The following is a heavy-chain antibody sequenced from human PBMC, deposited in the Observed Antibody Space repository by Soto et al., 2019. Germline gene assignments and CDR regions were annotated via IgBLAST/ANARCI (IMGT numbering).Heavy chain of an antibody. CDR1: GFSFTTAGVA. CDR3: AHSDGGYEIIYFDF. V-gene: IGHV2-5*01. Sequence: SGPTLVNPTQTLTLTCTFSGFSFTTAGVAVGWIRQTPGGALEWLTLIYYNDDMRFSPSLKTRLTITGDTSKNQVVLSLTNVDPGDTATYFCAHSDGGYEIIYFDFWGQGIPVTVSS. CDR2: IYYNDDM. J-gene: IGHJ4*02. D-gene: IGHD5-12*01.